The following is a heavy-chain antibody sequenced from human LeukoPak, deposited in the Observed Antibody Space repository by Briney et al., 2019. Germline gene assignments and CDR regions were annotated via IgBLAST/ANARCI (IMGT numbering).Heavy chain of an antibody. Sequence: SETLSLTCTVSGGSISSYYWSWIRQPAGKGLEWIGRIYTSGSTNYNPSLKSRVTMPVDASKNQFSLKLSSVTAADTAVYYCARDGCSSTSCYVFDYWGQGTLVTVSS. D-gene: IGHD2-2*01. CDR3: ARDGCSSTSCYVFDY. J-gene: IGHJ4*02. V-gene: IGHV4-4*07. CDR1: GGSISSYY. CDR2: IYTSGST.